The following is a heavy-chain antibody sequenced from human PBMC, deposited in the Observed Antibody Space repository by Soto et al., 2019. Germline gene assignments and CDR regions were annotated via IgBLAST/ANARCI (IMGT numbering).Heavy chain of an antibody. CDR3: ARDNSDIVVVPAATHYYYYYMDV. CDR2: IIPILGIA. Sequence: QVQLVQSGAEVKKPGSSVKVSCKASGGTFSSYTISWVRQAPGQGLEWMGRIIPILGIANYAQKFQGRVTITADKSTSTDYMELSSLRSEDTAVYYCARDNSDIVVVPAATHYYYYYMDVWGKGTTVTVSS. J-gene: IGHJ6*03. D-gene: IGHD2-2*01. V-gene: IGHV1-69*08. CDR1: GGTFSSYT.